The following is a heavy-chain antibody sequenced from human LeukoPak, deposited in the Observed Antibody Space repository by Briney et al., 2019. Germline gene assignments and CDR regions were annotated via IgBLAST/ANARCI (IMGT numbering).Heavy chain of an antibody. Sequence: GGSLRLSCAAYGFTFSSYGMSWVRQAPGRGLQWVASMKGDASLIYYVDSVKGRFTISRDNARNSLYMQMNSLRVEDTAVYYCARLFGGATTFDYWGQGALVTVSS. J-gene: IGHJ4*02. V-gene: IGHV3-7*01. CDR3: ARLFGGATTFDY. CDR1: GFTFSSYG. CDR2: MKGDASLI. D-gene: IGHD1-1*01.